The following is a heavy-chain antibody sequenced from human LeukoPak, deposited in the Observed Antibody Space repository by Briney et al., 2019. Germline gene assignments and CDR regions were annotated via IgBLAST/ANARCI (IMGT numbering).Heavy chain of an antibody. D-gene: IGHD5-12*01. CDR1: GFTFDDYV. V-gene: IGHV3-9*01. CDR2: ISWNSGNI. Sequence: GRSLRLSCAASGFTFDDYVMHWVRQAPGKGLEWVSGISWNSGNIDYEDSVRGRFTISRDNAKNSLFLQMNSLRLEDSALYYCAKGVGDLAATTSHIDFWGQGTLVTVSS. J-gene: IGHJ4*02. CDR3: AKGVGDLAATTSHIDF.